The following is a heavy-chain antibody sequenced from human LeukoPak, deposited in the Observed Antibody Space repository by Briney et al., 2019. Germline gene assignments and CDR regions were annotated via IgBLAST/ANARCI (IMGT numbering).Heavy chain of an antibody. CDR3: ARTSMVRGVPFDY. CDR2: INAGNGNT. V-gene: IGHV1-3*03. CDR1: GYTFTSYG. D-gene: IGHD3-10*01. Sequence: ASVKVSCKASGYTFTSYGISWVRQAPGQRLEWMGWINAGNGNTKYSQEFQGRVTITRDTSASTAYMELSSLRSEDMAVYYCARTSMVRGVPFDYWGQGTLVTVSS. J-gene: IGHJ4*02.